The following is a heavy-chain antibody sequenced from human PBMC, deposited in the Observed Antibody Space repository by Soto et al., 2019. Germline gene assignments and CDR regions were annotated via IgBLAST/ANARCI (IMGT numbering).Heavy chain of an antibody. V-gene: IGHV3-20*04. CDR2: INWNGGST. J-gene: IGHJ6*02. D-gene: IGHD3-10*01. CDR1: GFTFDDYG. CDR3: SREGVQHGSGPYYYYGMDV. Sequence: GGSLRLSCAASGFTFDDYGMSWVRQAPGKGLEWVSGINWNGGSTGYADSVKGRFTISRDNAKNSLYLQMNSLRAEDTAVYYCSREGVQHGSGPYYYYGMDVWGQGTTVTVSS.